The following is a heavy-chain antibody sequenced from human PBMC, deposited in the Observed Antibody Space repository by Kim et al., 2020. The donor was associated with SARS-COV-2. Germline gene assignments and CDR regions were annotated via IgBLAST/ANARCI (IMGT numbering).Heavy chain of an antibody. V-gene: IGHV4-59*01. Sequence: SETLSLTCTVSGGSISSYYWSWIRQPPGKGLEWIGYIYYSGSTNYNPSLKSRVTISVDTSKNQFSLKLSSVTAADTAVYYCARSWYSAPNRYFDYWGQGTLVTVSS. CDR3: ARSWYSAPNRYFDY. D-gene: IGHD2-21*01. J-gene: IGHJ4*02. CDR1: GGSISSYY. CDR2: IYYSGST.